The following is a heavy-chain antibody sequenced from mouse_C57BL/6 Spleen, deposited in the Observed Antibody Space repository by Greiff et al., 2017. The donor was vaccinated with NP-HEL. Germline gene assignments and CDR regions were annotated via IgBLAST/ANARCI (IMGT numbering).Heavy chain of an antibody. CDR2: IDPSDSYT. CDR3: LRGYFDY. CDR1: GYTFTSYW. V-gene: IGHV1-69*01. J-gene: IGHJ2*01. Sequence: VKLQQPGAELVMPGASVKLSCKASGYTFTSYWMHWVKQRPGQGLEWIGEIDPSDSYTNYNQKFKGKSTLTVDKSSSTAYMQLSSLTSEDSAVYYCLRGYFDYWGQGTTLTVSS.